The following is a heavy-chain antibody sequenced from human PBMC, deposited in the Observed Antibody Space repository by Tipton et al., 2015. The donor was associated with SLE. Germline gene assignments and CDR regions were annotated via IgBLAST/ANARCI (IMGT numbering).Heavy chain of an antibody. CDR2: IYTSGST. CDR1: GGSFSGYY. D-gene: IGHD6-19*01. CDR3: ARSSGWYADWFDP. J-gene: IGHJ5*02. Sequence: LRLSCAVYGGSFSGYYWSWIRQPAGKGLEWIGYIYTSGSTNYNPSLKSRVTISVDTSKNQFSLKLSSVTAADTAVYYCARSSGWYADWFDPWGQGTLVTVSS. V-gene: IGHV4-4*09.